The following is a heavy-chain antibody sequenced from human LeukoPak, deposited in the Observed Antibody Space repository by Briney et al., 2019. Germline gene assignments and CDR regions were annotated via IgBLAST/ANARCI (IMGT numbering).Heavy chain of an antibody. V-gene: IGHV3-23*01. D-gene: IGHD3-16*01. CDR1: GFTFSNYA. J-gene: IGHJ4*02. CDR2: ISNNGGST. CDR3: AKDPFGKEDY. Sequence: GGSLRLSCAASGFTFSNYAMSRVRQASGKGLEWVSVISNNGGSTHYADSVKGRFTISSDNSKNMLYLQMNSLRAEDTAVYYCAKDPFGKEDYWGQGTLVTVSS.